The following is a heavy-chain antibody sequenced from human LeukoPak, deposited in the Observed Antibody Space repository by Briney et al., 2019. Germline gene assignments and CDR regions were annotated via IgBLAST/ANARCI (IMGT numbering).Heavy chain of an antibody. CDR3: TRGASTLTRYLDY. CDR1: GFTFSDYS. CDR2: ISASGGTP. Sequence: GGSLRLSCAASGFTFSDYSMSWVREATGKGLEWVSIISASGGTPSYADSVKGRFILSRDNSRNTLNLHMNSLGVEDTAVYYCTRGASTLTRYLDYWGQGTLVTVSS. D-gene: IGHD4-11*01. J-gene: IGHJ4*02. V-gene: IGHV3-23*01.